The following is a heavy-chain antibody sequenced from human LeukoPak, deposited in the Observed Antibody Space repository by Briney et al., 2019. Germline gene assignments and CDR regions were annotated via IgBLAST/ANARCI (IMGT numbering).Heavy chain of an antibody. CDR3: AREERIAAAGTFDY. Sequence: SVKVSCKASGYTFTSYGISWVRQAPGQGLEWMGWIIPILGIANYAQKFQGRVTITADKSTSTAYMELSSLRSEDTAVYYCAREERIAAAGTFDYWGQGTLVTVSS. D-gene: IGHD6-13*01. CDR1: GYTFTSYG. J-gene: IGHJ4*02. CDR2: IIPILGIA. V-gene: IGHV1-69*10.